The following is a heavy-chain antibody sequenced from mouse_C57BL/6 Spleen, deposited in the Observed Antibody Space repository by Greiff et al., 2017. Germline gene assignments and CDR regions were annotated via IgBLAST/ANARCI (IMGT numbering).Heavy chain of an antibody. D-gene: IGHD1-1*01. Sequence: EVTLVESEAGLVQPGSSMKLSCTASGFTFSDYYMAWVRQVPEKGLEWVANINYDGSSTYYLDSLKSRFIISRDNAKNILYLQMSSLKSEDTATYYWAREYYYGFDYWGQGTTLTVSS. CDR3: AREYYYGFDY. CDR1: GFTFSDYY. V-gene: IGHV5-16*01. J-gene: IGHJ2*01. CDR2: INYDGSST.